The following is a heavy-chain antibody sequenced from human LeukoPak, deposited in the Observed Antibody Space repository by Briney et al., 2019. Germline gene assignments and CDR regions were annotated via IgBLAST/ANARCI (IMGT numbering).Heavy chain of an antibody. J-gene: IGHJ4*02. D-gene: IGHD4-23*01. CDR3: AKDQYSRRPVTHDF. V-gene: IGHV3-23*01. Sequence: PGGSLRLSCAASGFTFSSYAMSWVRQAPGKGLEWVSGISDSGGSTYFGDSVKGRFTISRDNSKNMLYLQMNSLRAEDTAFYYCAKDQYSRRPVTHDFWGQGTLVTVSS. CDR2: ISDSGGST. CDR1: GFTFSSYA.